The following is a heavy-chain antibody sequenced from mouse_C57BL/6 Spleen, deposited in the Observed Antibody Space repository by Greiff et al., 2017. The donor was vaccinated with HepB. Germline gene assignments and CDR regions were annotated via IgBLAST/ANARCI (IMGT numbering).Heavy chain of an antibody. V-gene: IGHV1-55*01. CDR1: GYTFTSYW. J-gene: IGHJ4*01. CDR2: IYPGSGST. Sequence: QVQLKQPGAELVKPGASVKMSCKASGYTFTSYWITWVKQRPGQGLEWIGDIYPGSGSTNYNEKFKSKATLTVDTSSSTAYMQLSSLTSEDSAVYYCARTTAPIAMDYWGQGTSVTVSS. D-gene: IGHD2-12*01. CDR3: ARTTAPIAMDY.